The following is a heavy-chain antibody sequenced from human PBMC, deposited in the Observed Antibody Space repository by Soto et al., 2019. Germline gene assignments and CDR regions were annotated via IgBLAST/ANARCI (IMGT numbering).Heavy chain of an antibody. Sequence: PSETLSLTCTVSGGSISSYYWSWIRQPAGKGLEWIGRIYTSGSTNYNPSLKSRVTMSVDTSKNQFSLKLSSVTAADTAVYYCARGGWLADYYYYYGIDVWGPGTPFTVSS. D-gene: IGHD6-19*01. CDR1: GGSISSYY. CDR2: IYTSGST. V-gene: IGHV4-4*07. CDR3: ARGGWLADYYYYYGIDV. J-gene: IGHJ6*02.